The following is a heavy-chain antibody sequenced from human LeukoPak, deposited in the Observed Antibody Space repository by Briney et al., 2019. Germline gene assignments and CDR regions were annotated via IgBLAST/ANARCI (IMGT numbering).Heavy chain of an antibody. Sequence: ASVKVSCKASGYTFTGYYMHWVRQAPGQGLEWMGWINPNSGGTNYAQKFQGRVTMTRDTSISTAYMELSKLRSDDTAVYYCARDPFSYDFWSGYPSWGQGTLVTVSP. CDR3: ARDPFSYDFWSGYPS. J-gene: IGHJ5*02. CDR2: INPNSGGT. CDR1: GYTFTGYY. D-gene: IGHD3-3*01. V-gene: IGHV1-2*02.